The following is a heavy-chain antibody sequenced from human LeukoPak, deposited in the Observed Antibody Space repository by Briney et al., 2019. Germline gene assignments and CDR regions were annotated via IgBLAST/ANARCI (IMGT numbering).Heavy chain of an antibody. CDR2: IYYSGST. CDR3: ARRDSRWYYFDY. D-gene: IGHD6-13*01. J-gene: IGHJ4*02. Sequence: SETLSLTCTVSGGSINRSNFYWGWIRQPPGKGLEWIGNIYYSGSTYYNPSFKSRVTISVDTSKNQFSLNLSSVTAADTAVYYCARRDSRWYYFDYWGQGTLVTVSS. V-gene: IGHV4-39*07. CDR1: GGSINRSNFY.